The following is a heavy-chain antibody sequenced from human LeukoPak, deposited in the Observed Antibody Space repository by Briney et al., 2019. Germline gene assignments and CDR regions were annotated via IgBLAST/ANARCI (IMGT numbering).Heavy chain of an antibody. CDR2: INPNSGGT. J-gene: IGHJ4*02. Sequence: GASVKVSCKASGYTFTGYYMHWVRQAPGQGLEWMGWINPNSGGTNYAQKFQGRVTMTRDTSISTAYMELSRLRSDDTAVYYCARGNLVRGNYFDYWGQGTLVTVSS. D-gene: IGHD3-10*01. CDR1: GYTFTGYY. CDR3: ARGNLVRGNYFDY. V-gene: IGHV1-2*02.